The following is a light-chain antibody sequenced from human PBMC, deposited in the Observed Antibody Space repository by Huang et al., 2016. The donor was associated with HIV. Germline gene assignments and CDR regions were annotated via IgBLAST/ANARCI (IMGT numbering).Light chain of an antibody. V-gene: IGKV3-20*01. Sequence: EIVLTQSPGTLFLSPGERATLSCRASQSVSSGYLAWYQQKPGQAPRRLIYGASSRATGIPDRFSGSGSGTDFTLTISRLEPEDFAVYYCQHYGRSPMYTFGQGTKLEIK. J-gene: IGKJ2*01. CDR2: GAS. CDR1: QSVSSGY. CDR3: QHYGRSPMYT.